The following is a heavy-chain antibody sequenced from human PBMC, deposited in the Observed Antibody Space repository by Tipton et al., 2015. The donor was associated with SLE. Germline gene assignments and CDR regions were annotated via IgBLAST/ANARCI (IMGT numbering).Heavy chain of an antibody. V-gene: IGHV4-31*03. CDR2: IYYSGST. Sequence: TLSLTCTVSGGSISSGGNYWSWIRQHPGKGLEWIGDIYYSGSTIYNPSLKSRLTLSLDTSKNQFSLRVRSVTAADTAVYYCARGGGSYYDYWGQGTLVTVSS. CDR3: ARGGGSYYDY. CDR1: GGSISSGGNY. J-gene: IGHJ4*02. D-gene: IGHD1-26*01.